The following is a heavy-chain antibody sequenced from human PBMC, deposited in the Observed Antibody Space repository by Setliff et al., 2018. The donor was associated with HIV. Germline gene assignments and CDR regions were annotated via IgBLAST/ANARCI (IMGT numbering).Heavy chain of an antibody. J-gene: IGHJ1*01. Sequence: ASVKVSCKASGYTFTTYGMNWVRQAPGQGLEWMGWINTDTGNPTYAQGFTGRFVFSLDTSVSTAYLQINSLKAEDTAIYYCARVGVDSQEYFRHWGQGTLVTVSS. CDR2: INTDTGNP. CDR1: GYTFTTYG. D-gene: IGHD3-3*01. CDR3: ARVGVDSQEYFRH. V-gene: IGHV7-4-1*02.